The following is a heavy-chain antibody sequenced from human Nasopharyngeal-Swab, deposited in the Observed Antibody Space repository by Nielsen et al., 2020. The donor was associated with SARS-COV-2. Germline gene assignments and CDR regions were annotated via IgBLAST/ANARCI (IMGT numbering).Heavy chain of an antibody. CDR2: IWYDGSNK. D-gene: IGHD6-6*01. V-gene: IGHV3-33*01. CDR1: GFTFSSYG. Sequence: GESLKISCAASGFTFSSYGMHWVRQAPGKGLEWVADIWYDGSNKYYADSVKGRFTISRDNSKNTLYLQMNSLRAEDTAVYYCARDPELSSIAAGGYAFDIWGQGTMVTVSS. J-gene: IGHJ3*02. CDR3: ARDPELSSIAAGGYAFDI.